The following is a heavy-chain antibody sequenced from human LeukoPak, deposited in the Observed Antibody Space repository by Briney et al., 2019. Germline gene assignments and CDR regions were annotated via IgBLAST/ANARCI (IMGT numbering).Heavy chain of an antibody. J-gene: IGHJ4*02. CDR2: ISGNGVGT. CDR1: GFTFSRNA. V-gene: IGHV3-23*01. CDR3: AKDANYFDSGSYLIPFDF. Sequence: GGSLRLSCAASGFTFSRNAMNWVRQAPGKGLEWVASISGNGVGTYYADSVKSRFNISRDNSKNTLYLQMNSLRTEDTAVYHCAKDANYFDSGSYLIPFDFWGQGTLVTVSS. D-gene: IGHD3-22*01.